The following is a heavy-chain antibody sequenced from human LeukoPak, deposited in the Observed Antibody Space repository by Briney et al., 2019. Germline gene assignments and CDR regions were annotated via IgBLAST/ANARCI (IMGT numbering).Heavy chain of an antibody. CDR2: IYPGDSDT. Sequence: GESLKVSCKGSGYSFTSYWIGWVRQMPGKGLEWMGIIYPGDSDTRYSPSFQGQVTISADKSISTAYLQWSSLKASDTAMYYCARQFESYDTLTGYSYFDYWGQGTLVTVSS. J-gene: IGHJ4*02. D-gene: IGHD3-9*01. CDR1: GYSFTSYW. V-gene: IGHV5-51*01. CDR3: ARQFESYDTLTGYSYFDY.